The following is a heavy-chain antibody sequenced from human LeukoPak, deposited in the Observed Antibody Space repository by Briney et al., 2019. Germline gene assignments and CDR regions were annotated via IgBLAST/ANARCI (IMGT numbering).Heavy chain of an antibody. CDR1: GSSMSDYY. J-gene: IGHJ6*03. CDR3: ARHTGNYYYYMDV. D-gene: IGHD5-18*01. V-gene: IGHV4-4*07. Sequence: SETLSLTCTVSGSSMSDYYWSWIRQPAGKGLEWIGRIYPRGSTNYNPSLKSRVTMSVDTSKNQFSLKLSSVTAADTAVYYCARHTGNYYYYMDVWGKGTTVTVSS. CDR2: IYPRGST.